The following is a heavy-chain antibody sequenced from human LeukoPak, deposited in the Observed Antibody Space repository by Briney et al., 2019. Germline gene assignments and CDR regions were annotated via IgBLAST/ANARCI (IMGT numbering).Heavy chain of an antibody. Sequence: SETLSLTCAVYAGSLSGYYWSWIRQPPGKGLEWIGEINHSGSTNYNPSLKSRVTISVDTSKNQFSLKLSSVTAADTAVYYCARTVVTLNEYYFDYWGQGTLVTVSS. J-gene: IGHJ4*02. CDR2: INHSGST. D-gene: IGHD4-23*01. CDR1: AGSLSGYY. V-gene: IGHV4-34*01. CDR3: ARTVVTLNEYYFDY.